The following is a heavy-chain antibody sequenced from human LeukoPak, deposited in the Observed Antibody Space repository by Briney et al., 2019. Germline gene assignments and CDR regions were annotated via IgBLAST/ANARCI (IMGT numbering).Heavy chain of an antibody. CDR1: GFTFSSTG. J-gene: IGHJ4*02. V-gene: IGHV3-30*02. Sequence: GGSLRLSCTASGFTFSSTGMHWVRQAPGKGLEWVSYIRYDGNNKYYGDSVKGRLAASRDNSKNTLYLQMNSLGVEDTAVYYCARTYNPDYWGQGTLVTVSS. CDR2: IRYDGNNK. CDR3: ARTYNPDY. D-gene: IGHD1-14*01.